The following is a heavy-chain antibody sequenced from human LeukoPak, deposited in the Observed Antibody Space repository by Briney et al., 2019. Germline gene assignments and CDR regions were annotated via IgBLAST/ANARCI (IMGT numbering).Heavy chain of an antibody. V-gene: IGHV4-59*01. D-gene: IGHD4/OR15-4a*01. CDR3: ARDQGYGAYDY. Sequence: SAETLSLTCIVSGGSITSDYWTWTRQSPGKGLEWIGYIHYSGSTNANPTLQSPVIISIATSKNQFSLKLITVTAADTAAYYCARDQGYGAYDYWGQGTLVTVSS. CDR2: IHYSGST. J-gene: IGHJ4*02. CDR1: GGSITSDY.